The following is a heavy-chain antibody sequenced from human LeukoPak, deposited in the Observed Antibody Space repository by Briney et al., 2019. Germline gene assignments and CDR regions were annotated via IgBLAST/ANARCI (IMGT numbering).Heavy chain of an antibody. D-gene: IGHD4-17*01. Sequence: GGSLRPSCAASGFTFSSYAMHWVRQAPGKGLEYVSAISGSGGNTYYTNSVKGRFTISRDNSKNTLYLQMGSLRAEDMAVYYCARVGDETAFDIWGQGTMVTVSS. CDR2: ISGSGGNT. J-gene: IGHJ3*02. CDR1: GFTFSSYA. CDR3: ARVGDETAFDI. V-gene: IGHV3-64*01.